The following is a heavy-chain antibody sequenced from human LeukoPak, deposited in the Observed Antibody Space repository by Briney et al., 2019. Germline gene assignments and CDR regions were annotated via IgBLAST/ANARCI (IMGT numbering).Heavy chain of an antibody. J-gene: IGHJ4*02. D-gene: IGHD2-21*01. Sequence: PGGSLRLSCAASGFTFSNYGMHSVRQAPGKRREWVAVIWYDGSNQYHADSVKGRFTISRDNSKNTMYLQMNSLRAEDTAVYHCAREVNMVADGLGVIGHWGQGTLVSVS. CDR3: AREVNMVADGLGVIGH. CDR1: GFTFSNYG. CDR2: IWYDGSNQ. V-gene: IGHV3-33*01.